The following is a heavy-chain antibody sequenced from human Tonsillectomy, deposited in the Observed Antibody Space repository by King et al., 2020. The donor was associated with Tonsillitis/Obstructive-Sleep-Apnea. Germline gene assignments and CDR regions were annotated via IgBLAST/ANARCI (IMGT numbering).Heavy chain of an antibody. V-gene: IGHV4-59*01. CDR2: IYYSGST. CDR3: ARLLYSNSPWFDP. Sequence: QLQESGPGLVKPSETLSLTCTVSGGSISSYYWSWIRQPPGKGLEWIGYIYYSGSTNYNPSLKSRVTVSVDTSKNQFSLKLSSVTAADTAVYYCARLLYSNSPWFDPWGQGTLVTVSS. J-gene: IGHJ5*02. D-gene: IGHD4-11*01. CDR1: GGSISSYY.